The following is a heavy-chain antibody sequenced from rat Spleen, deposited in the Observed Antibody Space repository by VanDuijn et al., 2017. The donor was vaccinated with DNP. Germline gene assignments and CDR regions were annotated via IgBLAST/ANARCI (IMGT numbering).Heavy chain of an antibody. CDR3: TTLMDA. CDR1: GLTFSNHH. V-gene: IGHV5-7*01. CDR2: ISYDGTST. Sequence: EVQLVESGGGLVQPGGSMKLSCEASGLTFSNHHMAWVRQAPKKGLEWVATISYDGTSTYYRDSVRGRFTISRDNAKSTLYLQMNRLRSEDTATYYCTTLMDAWGQGTSVTVSS. J-gene: IGHJ4*01.